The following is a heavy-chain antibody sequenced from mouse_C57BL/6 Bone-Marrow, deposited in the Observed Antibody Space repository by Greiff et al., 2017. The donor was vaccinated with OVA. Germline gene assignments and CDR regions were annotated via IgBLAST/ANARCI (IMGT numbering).Heavy chain of an antibody. CDR1: GFTFSSYA. Sequence: EVQVVESGGGLVKPGGSLKLSCAASGFTFSSYAMSWVRQTPEKRLEWVATISDGGSYTYYPDNVKGRFTISRDNAKNNLYLQMSHLKSEDTAMYYCAREPITTVVAPYAMDYWGQGTSVTVSS. J-gene: IGHJ4*01. CDR2: ISDGGSYT. CDR3: AREPITTVVAPYAMDY. D-gene: IGHD1-1*01. V-gene: IGHV5-4*01.